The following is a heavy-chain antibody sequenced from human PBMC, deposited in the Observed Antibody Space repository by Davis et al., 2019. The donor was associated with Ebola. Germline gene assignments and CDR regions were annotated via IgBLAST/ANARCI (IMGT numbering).Heavy chain of an antibody. V-gene: IGHV3-30*04. CDR1: GFTFSSYA. Sequence: GESLKISCAASGFTFSSYAMHWVRQAPGKGLEWVAVISYDGSNKYYADSVKGRFTISRDNSKNTLYLQMNSLRAEDTAVYYCARGNHYHDAFDIWGQGTMVTVSS. CDR3: ARGNHYHDAFDI. CDR2: ISYDGSNK. D-gene: IGHD1-14*01. J-gene: IGHJ3*02.